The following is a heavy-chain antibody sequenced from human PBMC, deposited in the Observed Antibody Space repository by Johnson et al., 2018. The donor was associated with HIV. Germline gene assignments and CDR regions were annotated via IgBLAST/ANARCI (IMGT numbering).Heavy chain of an antibody. V-gene: IGHV3-66*01. J-gene: IGHJ3*01. Sequence: VQLVESGGGLVQPGGSLRLSCAASGFTVSSNYMSWVRQAPGKGLEWVSIIYSGGSTYYADSVKGRFTISRDDSKSIVYLQMNSLKTEDPAVYYCTSGGYPCGAFDVWGQGTMVTVSS. CDR3: TSGGYPCGAFDV. CDR1: GFTVSSNY. CDR2: IYSGGST. D-gene: IGHD1-26*01.